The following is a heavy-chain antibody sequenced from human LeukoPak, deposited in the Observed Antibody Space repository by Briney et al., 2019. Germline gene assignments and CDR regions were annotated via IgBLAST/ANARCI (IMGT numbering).Heavy chain of an antibody. CDR3: ARGEYSSSWAHY. J-gene: IGHJ4*02. CDR1: GYTFINYG. CDR2: INPSGGST. Sequence: GASVKVSCKASGYTFINYGITWVRQALGQGLEWMGIINPSGGSTSYAQKFQGRVTMTRDMSTSTVYMELSSLRSEDTAVYYCARGEYSSSWAHYWGQGTLVTVTS. V-gene: IGHV1-46*01. D-gene: IGHD6-13*01.